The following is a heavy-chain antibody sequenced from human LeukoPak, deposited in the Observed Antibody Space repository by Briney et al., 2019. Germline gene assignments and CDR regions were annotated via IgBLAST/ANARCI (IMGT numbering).Heavy chain of an antibody. CDR2: IDSGSDVSST. D-gene: IGHD3-22*01. Sequence: GGSLRLSCAASGFTFSSYWMHWVRQAPGKGLVWVSRIDSGSDVSSTMYADSVKGRFTISRDNAKNTVYLQMNSLRAEDTAVYYCARDGNYYDSSGYYQRDFDYWGQGTLVTVSS. CDR3: ARDGNYYDSSGYYQRDFDY. J-gene: IGHJ4*02. V-gene: IGHV3-74*03. CDR1: GFTFSSYW.